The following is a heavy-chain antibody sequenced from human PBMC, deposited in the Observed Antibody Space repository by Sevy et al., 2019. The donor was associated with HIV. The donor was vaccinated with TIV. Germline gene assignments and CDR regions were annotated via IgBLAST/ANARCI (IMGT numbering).Heavy chain of an antibody. Sequence: GGSLRLSCAASGFTFSDYYMAWIRQAPGKGLEWISYISASSGSAIYYADSVKGRFTISRDNAKNSLFLQMNSLRAEDTAVYYCARDRKIRGPIFYAMDVWGQGTTVTVSS. CDR3: ARDRKIRGPIFYAMDV. CDR2: ISASSGSAI. CDR1: GFTFSDYY. D-gene: IGHD2-15*01. V-gene: IGHV3-11*04. J-gene: IGHJ6*02.